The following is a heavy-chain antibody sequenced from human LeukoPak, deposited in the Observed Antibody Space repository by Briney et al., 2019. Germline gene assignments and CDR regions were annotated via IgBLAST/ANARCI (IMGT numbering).Heavy chain of an antibody. CDR1: GGSFSGYY. Sequence: PSETLSLTCAVYGGSFSGYYWSWIRQPPGKGLEWIGEINHSGSTNYNPSLKSRVTISVDTSKNQFSLKLSSVTAADTAVYYCARRRVVVVAATDPSLKRYWYFDLRGRGTLVTVSS. CDR3: ARRRVVVVAATDPSLKRYWYFDL. CDR2: INHSGST. V-gene: IGHV4-34*01. J-gene: IGHJ2*01. D-gene: IGHD2-15*01.